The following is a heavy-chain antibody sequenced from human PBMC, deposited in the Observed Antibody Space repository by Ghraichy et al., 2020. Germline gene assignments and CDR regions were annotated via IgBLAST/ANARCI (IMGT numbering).Heavy chain of an antibody. D-gene: IGHD1-7*01. CDR2: IKTKTDRETT. V-gene: IGHV3-15*01. Sequence: GGSLRLSCAASGFTFSKAWMSWVRQAPGKGLEWVGRIKTKTDRETTDYAAPVKGRFTISRDDSRNTLYLQMNSLKTEDTAVYYCTGGGRDLELGGGFDYWGQGTLVTVSS. CDR3: TGGGRDLELGGGFDY. CDR1: GFTFSKAW. J-gene: IGHJ4*02.